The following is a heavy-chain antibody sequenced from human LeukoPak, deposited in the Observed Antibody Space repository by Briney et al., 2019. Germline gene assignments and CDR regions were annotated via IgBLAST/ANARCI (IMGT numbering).Heavy chain of an antibody. J-gene: IGHJ6*03. D-gene: IGHD1-26*01. CDR1: GYTFTSYY. Sequence: GASVKVSCKASGYTFTSYYMHWVRQAPGQGLEWMGWISAYNGNTNYAQKLQGRVTMTTDTSTSTAYMELRSLRSDDTAVYYCARVGFSGSYFLNYYYYMDVWGKGTTVTVSS. CDR3: ARVGFSGSYFLNYYYYMDV. CDR2: ISAYNGNT. V-gene: IGHV1-18*04.